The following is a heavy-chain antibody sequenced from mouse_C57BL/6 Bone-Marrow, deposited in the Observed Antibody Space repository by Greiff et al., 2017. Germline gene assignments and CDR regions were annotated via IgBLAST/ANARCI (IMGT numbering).Heavy chain of an antibody. CDR3: ARNGCRTSFDY. Sequence: QVQLKESGPGLVQPSQSLSITCTVSGFSLTSYGVHWVRQSPGKGLEWLGVIWSGGSTDYNAAFISRLSISKDNSKSQVFFNRNRQQADDTSIYYGARNGCRTSFDYWGQGTTLTVSS. CDR2: IWSGGST. J-gene: IGHJ2*01. D-gene: IGHD6-1*01. CDR1: GFSLTSYG. V-gene: IGHV2-2*01.